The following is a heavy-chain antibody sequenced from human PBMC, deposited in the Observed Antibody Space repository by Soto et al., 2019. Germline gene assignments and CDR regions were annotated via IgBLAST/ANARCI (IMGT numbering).Heavy chain of an antibody. CDR2: ISGSGGST. Sequence: GGSLRLSCAASGFTFSSYAMSWVRQAPGKGLEWVSAISGSGGSTYYADSVKGRFTISRDNSKNTLYLQMNSLRAEDTAVYYCAKAFFTGGKASLQLVVFDYWGQGTLVTVSS. CDR1: GFTFSSYA. CDR3: AKAFFTGGKASLQLVVFDY. J-gene: IGHJ4*02. V-gene: IGHV3-23*01. D-gene: IGHD6-6*01.